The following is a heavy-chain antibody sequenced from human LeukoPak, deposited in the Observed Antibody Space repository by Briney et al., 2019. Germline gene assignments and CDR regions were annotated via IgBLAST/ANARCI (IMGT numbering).Heavy chain of an antibody. CDR3: AKDYDCVWGSYRSRYFDY. J-gene: IGHJ4*02. V-gene: IGHV3-30*02. D-gene: IGHD3-16*02. Sequence: GGSLRLSCAASGFPFSSYGMLWVRQAPGKGLEWVAFMWYDGSNKYYADSVKGRFTISRDNAKNTLYLQMNSLRAEDQGVFYCAKDYDCVWGSYRSRYFDYWGQGTLVTDPS. CDR1: GFPFSSYG. CDR2: MWYDGSNK.